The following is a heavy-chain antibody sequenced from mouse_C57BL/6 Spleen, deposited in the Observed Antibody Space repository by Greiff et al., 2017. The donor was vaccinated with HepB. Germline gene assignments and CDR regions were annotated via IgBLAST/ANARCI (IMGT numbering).Heavy chain of an antibody. CDR2: INPNNGGT. V-gene: IGHV1-18*01. J-gene: IGHJ1*03. CDR1: GYTFTDYN. CDR3: ARRDYGSSYVWYFDV. Sequence: VQLQQSGPELVKPGASVKIPCKASGYTFTDYNMDWVKQSHGKSLEWIGDINPNNGGTIYNQKFKGKATLTVDKSSSTAYMELRSLTSEDTAVYYCARRDYGSSYVWYFDVWGTGTTVTVSS. D-gene: IGHD1-1*01.